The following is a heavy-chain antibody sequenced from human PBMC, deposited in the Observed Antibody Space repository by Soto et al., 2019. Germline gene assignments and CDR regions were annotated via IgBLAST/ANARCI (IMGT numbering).Heavy chain of an antibody. V-gene: IGHV4-59*01. CDR1: GGSISTYY. J-gene: IGHJ5*02. D-gene: IGHD6-19*01. CDR2: IFYSGST. Sequence: SETLSLTCTVSGGSISTYYWNWIRQSPGKGLEWIGYIFYSGSTNYNPSLKSRVIMSVDTSKNQFSLKLSSVTAADTAAYFCARAPRAVANPNWVDPWGQGTPVTVSS. CDR3: ARAPRAVANPNWVDP.